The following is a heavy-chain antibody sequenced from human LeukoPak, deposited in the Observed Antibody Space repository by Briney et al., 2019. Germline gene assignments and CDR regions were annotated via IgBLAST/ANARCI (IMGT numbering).Heavy chain of an antibody. J-gene: IGHJ4*02. CDR1: GGSISSGGYY. CDR2: VYYSGST. D-gene: IGHD1-26*01. V-gene: IGHV4-31*03. CDR3: ARGMSGTYFDFDC. Sequence: SQTLSLTCTVPGGSISSGGYYWSWIRQHPGRGLEWIGYVYYSGSTLYNPSLKSRLTISVDTSKNQFSLKLTSVTVADTAVYYCARGMSGTYFDFDCWGQGTLVTVSS.